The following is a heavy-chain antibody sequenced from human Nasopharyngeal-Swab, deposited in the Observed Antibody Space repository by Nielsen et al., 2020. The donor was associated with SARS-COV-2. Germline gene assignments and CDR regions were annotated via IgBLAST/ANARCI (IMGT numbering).Heavy chain of an antibody. CDR3: ARGVKYCSGGSCYSPIYYYYYMDV. V-gene: IGHV4-4*02. J-gene: IGHJ6*03. CDR2: IYHSGST. Sequence: WIRQPPGKGLEWIGEIYHSGSTNYNPSLKSRVTISVDKSKNQFSLKLSSVTAADTAVYYCARGVKYCSGGSCYSPIYYYYYMDVWGKGTTVTVSS. D-gene: IGHD2-15*01.